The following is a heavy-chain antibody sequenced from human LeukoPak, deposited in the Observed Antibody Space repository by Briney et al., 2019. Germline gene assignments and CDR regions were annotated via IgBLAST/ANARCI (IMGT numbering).Heavy chain of an antibody. CDR1: GYTFTGYY. CDR3: AIQQWLERGGFDY. Sequence: GASVKVSCKASGYTFTGYYMHWVRQAPGQGLEWMGWINPNNGGTNYAQKFQGRVTMTRDTSISTAYMELSRLRSDDTAVYYCAIQQWLERGGFDYWGQGTLVTVSS. J-gene: IGHJ4*02. D-gene: IGHD6-19*01. V-gene: IGHV1-2*02. CDR2: INPNNGGT.